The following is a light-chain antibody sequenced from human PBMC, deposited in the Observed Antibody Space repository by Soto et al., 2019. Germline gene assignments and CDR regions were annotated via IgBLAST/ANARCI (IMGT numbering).Light chain of an antibody. V-gene: IGKV3-20*01. CDR3: QQYGDSPRV. Sequence: EIGLTQSPCTVSFSPGERATLSCRASQSVTSTSLAWYQQKPGQAPRLLIYGATKRATGIPDRFSGSGSGTDFTLTISRLEAEDFAVYYCQQYGDSPRVFGQGTKVDIK. CDR1: QSVTSTS. CDR2: GAT. J-gene: IGKJ1*01.